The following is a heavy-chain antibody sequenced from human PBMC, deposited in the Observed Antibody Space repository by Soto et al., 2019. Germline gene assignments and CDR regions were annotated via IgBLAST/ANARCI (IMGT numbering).Heavy chain of an antibody. J-gene: IGHJ4*02. V-gene: IGHV4-30-2*01. Sequence: SETLSLTCAVSGGSISSGGYSWSWIRQPPGKGLEWIGYIYHSGSTYYNPSLKSRVTISVDTSKNQFSLKLSSVTAADTAVYYCARTDSTNCYFDSWGQGTLVTVS. CDR1: GGSISSGGYS. D-gene: IGHD4-4*01. CDR3: ARTDSTNCYFDS. CDR2: IYHSGST.